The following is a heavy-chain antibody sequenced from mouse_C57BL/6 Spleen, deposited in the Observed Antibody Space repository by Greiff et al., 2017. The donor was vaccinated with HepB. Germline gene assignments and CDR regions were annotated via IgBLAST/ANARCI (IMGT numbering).Heavy chain of an antibody. Sequence: VQLQQSGAELVKPGASVKISCKASGYAFSSYWMNWVKQRPGKGLEWIGQIYPGDGDTNYNGKFKGKATLTADKSSSTAYMQLSSLTSEDSAVYFCARDGYYVEDYAMDYWGQGTAVTVSS. V-gene: IGHV1-80*01. CDR3: ARDGYYVEDYAMDY. CDR1: GYAFSSYW. D-gene: IGHD2-3*01. J-gene: IGHJ4*01. CDR2: IYPGDGDT.